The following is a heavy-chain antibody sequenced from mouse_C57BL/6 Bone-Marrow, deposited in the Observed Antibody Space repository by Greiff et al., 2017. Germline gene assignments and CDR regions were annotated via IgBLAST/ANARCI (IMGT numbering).Heavy chain of an antibody. CDR3: ARSRQLRLPWFAY. CDR2: IDPNSGGT. V-gene: IGHV1-72*01. CDR1: GYTFTSYW. Sequence: QVQLQQSGAELVKPGASVKLSCKASGYTFTSYWMHWVKQRPGRGLEWIGRIDPNSGGTKYNEKFKSKATLTVDKPSSTAYMQLSSLTSEGSAVYFCARSRQLRLPWFAYWGQGTLVTVSA. D-gene: IGHD3-2*02. J-gene: IGHJ3*01.